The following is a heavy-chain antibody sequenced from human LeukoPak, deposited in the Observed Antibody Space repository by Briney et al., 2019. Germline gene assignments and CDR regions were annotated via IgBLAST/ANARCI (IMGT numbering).Heavy chain of an antibody. CDR3: ARAPWGAADTAIVNFDY. CDR1: GFSFSSYA. V-gene: IGHV3-30*04. J-gene: IGHJ4*02. CDR2: ISYDGSKK. D-gene: IGHD5-18*01. Sequence: PGRSLRLSCAASGFSFSSYAMHWVRQAPGKGLEWVAVISYDGSKKNYADSVKGRFTISRDNPKNTLYLQMNSLRLEDTAVYYCARAPWGAADTAIVNFDYWGPGTLVTVSS.